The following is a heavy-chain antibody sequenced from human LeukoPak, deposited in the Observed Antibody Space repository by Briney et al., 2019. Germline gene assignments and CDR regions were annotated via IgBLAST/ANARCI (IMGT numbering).Heavy chain of an antibody. V-gene: IGHV4-4*07. D-gene: IGHD2-15*01. CDR2: IYTSGST. CDR3: ATQIGYCSGGSCYSNDY. Sequence: KPSETLSLTCTVSGGSISSYYWSWIRQPAGKGLEWIGRIYTSGSTNYNPSLKSRVTMSVDTSKNQFSLKLSSVTAAGTAVYYCATQIGYCSGGSCYSNDYWGQGTLVTVSS. CDR1: GGSISSYY. J-gene: IGHJ4*02.